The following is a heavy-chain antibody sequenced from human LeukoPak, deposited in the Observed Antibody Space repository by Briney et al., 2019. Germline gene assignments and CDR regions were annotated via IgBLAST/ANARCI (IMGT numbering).Heavy chain of an antibody. CDR2: IYYSGST. V-gene: IGHV4-39*01. D-gene: IGHD5-18*01. Sequence: KPSETLSLTCTVSGGSISSSSYYWGWIRQPPGKGLEWIGSIYYSGSTYYNPSLKSRVTISVDTSKNQFSLKLSSVTAADTAVYYCARLDTGYYYYYYMDVWGKGTTVTISS. CDR3: ARLDTGYYYYYYMDV. CDR1: GGSISSSSYY. J-gene: IGHJ6*03.